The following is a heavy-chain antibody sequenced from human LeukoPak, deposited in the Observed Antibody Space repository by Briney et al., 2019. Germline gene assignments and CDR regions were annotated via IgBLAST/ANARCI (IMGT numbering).Heavy chain of an antibody. D-gene: IGHD3-22*01. CDR2: ISAYNGNT. CDR3: ARVNSHYYDSSGPFDY. J-gene: IGHJ4*02. Sequence: ASVKVSCKASGYTFTSYGISWVRQAPGQGLEWMGWISAYNGNTNYAQKPQGRVTMTTDTSTSTAYMELRSLRSDDTAVYYCARVNSHYYDSSGPFDYWGQGTLVTVSS. CDR1: GYTFTSYG. V-gene: IGHV1-18*01.